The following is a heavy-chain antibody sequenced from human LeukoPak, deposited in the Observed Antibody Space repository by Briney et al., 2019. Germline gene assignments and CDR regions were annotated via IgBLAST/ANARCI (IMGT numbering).Heavy chain of an antibody. CDR3: ARGLGSSGLYDAFDI. V-gene: IGHV1-2*02. J-gene: IGHJ3*02. CDR2: INPNSGGT. CDR1: GYTFTGYY. D-gene: IGHD6-19*01. Sequence: ASVKVSCKASGYTFTGYYMHWVRQAPGQGLEWMGWINPNSGGTNYAQKFQGRVTMTRDTSISTAYMELSRLRSDDTAVYYCARGLGSSGLYDAFDIWGQGTMVTVSS.